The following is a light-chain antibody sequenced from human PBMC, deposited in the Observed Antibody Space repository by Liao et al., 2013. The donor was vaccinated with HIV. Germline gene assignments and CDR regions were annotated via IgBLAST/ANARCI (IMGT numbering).Light chain of an antibody. V-gene: IGLV3-1*01. Sequence: SYELTQPPSVSVSPGQTASITCSGDKLGXKYACWYQQKPGQSPVLVIYQDSKRPSGIPERFSGSNSGNTATLTISGTQAMDEADYYCQAWDSSTAVFGGGTKLTVL. J-gene: IGLJ2*01. CDR2: QDS. CDR3: QAWDSSTAV. CDR1: KLGXKY.